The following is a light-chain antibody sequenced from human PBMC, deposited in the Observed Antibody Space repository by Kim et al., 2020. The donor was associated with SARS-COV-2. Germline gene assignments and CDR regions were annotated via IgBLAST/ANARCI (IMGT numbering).Light chain of an antibody. CDR2: KDS. V-gene: IGLV3-25*03. J-gene: IGLJ2*01. Sequence: PGQTARITCSGDALQKQYAYWYQQRTGQAPVLVIYKDSERPSGIPERFSGSSSGTTVTLTISGVQAEDEADYYCQSADSSGTYVVFGGGTQLTVL. CDR3: QSADSSGTYVV. CDR1: ALQKQY.